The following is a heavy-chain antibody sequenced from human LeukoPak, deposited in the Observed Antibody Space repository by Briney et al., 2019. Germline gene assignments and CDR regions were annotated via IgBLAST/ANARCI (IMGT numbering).Heavy chain of an antibody. V-gene: IGHV3-23*01. CDR1: GFIFTNYA. CDR2: VSGGGDNT. J-gene: IGHJ6*03. D-gene: IGHD1-26*01. Sequence: GSLRLSCAASGFIFTNYAMSWVRQAPGKGLEWVSGVSGGGDNTYYADSVKGRFTISRDNSKNTLYLQMYSLRAEDTAVYYCAKGSGSLSYYYYYMDVWGKGTTVTVSS. CDR3: AKGSGSLSYYYYYMDV.